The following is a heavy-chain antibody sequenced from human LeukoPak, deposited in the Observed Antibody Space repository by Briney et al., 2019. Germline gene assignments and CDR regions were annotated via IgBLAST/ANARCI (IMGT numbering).Heavy chain of an antibody. CDR2: INPNSGGT. D-gene: IGHD3-16*01. J-gene: IGHJ4*02. CDR3: ATLRFLIFDY. V-gene: IGHV1-2*02. Sequence: ASVKVSCKASGYTFTGYYMHWVRQAPGQGLEWMGWINPNSGGTIYAQKFQGRVTMTEDTSTDTAYMELSSLRSEDTAVYYCATLRFLIFDYWGQGTLVTVSS. CDR1: GYTFTGYY.